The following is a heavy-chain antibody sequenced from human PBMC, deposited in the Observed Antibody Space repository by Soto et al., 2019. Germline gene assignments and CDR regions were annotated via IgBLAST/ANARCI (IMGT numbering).Heavy chain of an antibody. CDR1: GFTFSSYS. CDR3: ARDFLGYDFWSGSRGVSGMDV. J-gene: IGHJ6*02. Sequence: EVQLVESGGGLVQPGGSLRLSCAASGFTFSSYSMNWVRQAPGKGLEWVSYISSSSSTIYYADSVKGRFTISRDNAKNSLYLQMNSLRDEDTAVYYCARDFLGYDFWSGSRGVSGMDVWGQGTTVTVSS. D-gene: IGHD3-3*01. CDR2: ISSSSSTI. V-gene: IGHV3-48*02.